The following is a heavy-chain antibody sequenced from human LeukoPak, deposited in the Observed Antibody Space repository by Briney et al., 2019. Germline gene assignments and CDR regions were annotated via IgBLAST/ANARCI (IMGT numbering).Heavy chain of an antibody. CDR1: GFTFSSYE. Sequence: GGSLRLSCAASGFTFSSYEMNWVRQAPGKGVEWISYISSSGSTIYYADSVKGRFTISRDNAKNSLLLQMNSLRAEDTAVYYCARAPGGSSYGLVDFWGQGTLVTVSS. D-gene: IGHD5-18*01. J-gene: IGHJ4*02. CDR2: ISSSGSTI. V-gene: IGHV3-48*03. CDR3: ARAPGGSSYGLVDF.